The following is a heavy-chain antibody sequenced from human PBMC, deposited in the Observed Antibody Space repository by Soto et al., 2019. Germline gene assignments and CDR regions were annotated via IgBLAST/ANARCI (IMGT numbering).Heavy chain of an antibody. V-gene: IGHV3-21*01. J-gene: IGHJ5*02. CDR3: TRDASRDSSARGWFDP. CDR2: ISSNSAYI. Sequence: GGSLRLSCAASGFTFRSFTMNWVRQAPGKGLEWVSTISSNSAYIYYTDALRGRFTISRDNAKNSLHLQMNSLRAEDTAVYYCTRDASRDSSARGWFDPWGPRTLVTVSS. D-gene: IGHD6-13*01. CDR1: GFTFRSFT.